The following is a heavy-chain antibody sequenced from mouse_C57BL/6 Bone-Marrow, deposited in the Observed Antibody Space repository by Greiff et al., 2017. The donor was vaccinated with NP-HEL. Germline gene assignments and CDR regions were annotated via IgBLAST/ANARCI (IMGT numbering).Heavy chain of an antibody. J-gene: IGHJ4*01. D-gene: IGHD1-1*01. CDR1: GYTFTDYE. CDR2: IDPATGGT. Sequence: QVQLQQSGAELVRPGASVTLSCKASGYTFTDYEMHWVKQTPVHGLEWIGAIDPATGGTAYNQKFKGKAILTADKSSSTAYMELRSLTSEDSSVYYCTNYYGSSYDAMDYWGQGTSVTVSS. CDR3: TNYYGSSYDAMDY. V-gene: IGHV1-15*01.